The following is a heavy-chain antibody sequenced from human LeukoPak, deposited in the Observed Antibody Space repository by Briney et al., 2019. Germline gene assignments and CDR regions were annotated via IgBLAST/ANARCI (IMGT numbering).Heavy chain of an antibody. Sequence: ASVKVSCKASGYTFTDYNIHWVRQAPGQGLEWVGWISPNTGGTKYAQEFQGRVTVTRDTSISTAYMELSRLRSDDTAMYYCARPVLRLSGAFEFWGQGTPVIVSS. J-gene: IGHJ4*02. CDR1: GYTFTDYN. V-gene: IGHV1-2*02. CDR3: ARPVLRLSGAFEF. D-gene: IGHD3-16*01. CDR2: ISPNTGGT.